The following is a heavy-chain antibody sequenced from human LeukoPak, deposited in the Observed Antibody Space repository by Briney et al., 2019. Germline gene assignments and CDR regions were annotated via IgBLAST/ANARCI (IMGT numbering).Heavy chain of an antibody. J-gene: IGHJ4*02. CDR2: INQDGSEK. CDR1: GFTFNNYW. CDR3: TRVPVYNWNYIPSFDY. Sequence: PGGSLRLSCAASGFTFNNYWMNWVRQAPGKGLEWVANINQDGSEKYYVDSVKGRFTISRDNAKNSLYLQMNSLRAEDTAVFHCTRVPVYNWNYIPSFDYWGQGTLVTVSS. V-gene: IGHV3-7*01. D-gene: IGHD1-7*01.